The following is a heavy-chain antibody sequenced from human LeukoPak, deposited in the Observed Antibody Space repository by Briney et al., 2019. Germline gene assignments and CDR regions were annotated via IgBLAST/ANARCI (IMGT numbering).Heavy chain of an antibody. Sequence: SVKVACKASGGTFSSYAISWVRQAPGQGLEWMGGIIPIFGTANYAQKFQGRVTITADKSTSTAYLELSSLRSEDTAVYYCARGGDFDWLVSNWFDPWGQGTLVTVSS. CDR2: IIPIFGTA. J-gene: IGHJ5*02. CDR3: ARGGDFDWLVSNWFDP. CDR1: GGTFSSYA. V-gene: IGHV1-69*06. D-gene: IGHD3-9*01.